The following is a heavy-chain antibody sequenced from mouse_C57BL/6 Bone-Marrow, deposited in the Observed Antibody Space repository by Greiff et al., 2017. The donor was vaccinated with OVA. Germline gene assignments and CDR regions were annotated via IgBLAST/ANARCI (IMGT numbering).Heavy chain of an antibody. V-gene: IGHV1-72*01. CDR3: ARGGYSSGPNPCYYYAMDY. D-gene: IGHD3-2*02. Sequence: QVQLQQSGAELVKPGASVKLSCKASGYTFTSYWMHWVKQRPGRGLEWIGRIDPNSGGTKYNEKFKSKATLTVDKPSSTAYMQLSSLTSEDSAVYYCARGGYSSGPNPCYYYAMDYWGQGTSVTVSS. CDR2: IDPNSGGT. J-gene: IGHJ4*01. CDR1: GYTFTSYW.